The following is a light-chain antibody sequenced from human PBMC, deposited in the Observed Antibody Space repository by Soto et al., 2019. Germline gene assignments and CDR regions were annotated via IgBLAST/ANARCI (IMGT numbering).Light chain of an antibody. V-gene: IGKV3-11*01. J-gene: IGKJ5*01. CDR1: QSVSSY. CDR3: QQRSTWPIT. Sequence: EIVLTQSPATLSFSPGERATLYCRASQSVSSYLAWYQQKPGQAPRLLIYDASNRATGIPARFSGSGSGTDFTLTISSLEPEDFAVYYCQQRSTWPITFGQGTRLEIK. CDR2: DAS.